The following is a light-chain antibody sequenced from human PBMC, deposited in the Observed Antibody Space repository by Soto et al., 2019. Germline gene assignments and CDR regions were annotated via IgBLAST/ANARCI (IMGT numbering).Light chain of an antibody. CDR2: DVS. Sequence: LTSASALPRTPSEPLVCPFLGSKSDVGGYNYVSWYQHHPGKAPKLMIYDVSNRPSGVSNRFSGSKSGNTASLTISGLQPEDEADYYCCSYTTSNTRQIVFGTGT. J-gene: IGLJ1*01. CDR3: CSYTTSNTRQIV. V-gene: IGLV2-14*03. CDR1: KSDVGGYNY.